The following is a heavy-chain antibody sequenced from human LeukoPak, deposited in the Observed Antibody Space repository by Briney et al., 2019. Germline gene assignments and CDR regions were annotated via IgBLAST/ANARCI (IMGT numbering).Heavy chain of an antibody. D-gene: IGHD3-10*01. J-gene: IGHJ4*02. Sequence: GASVKVSCKVSGYTLTELSMHWVRQAPGKGLEWMGGFDPEDGETIYAQKFQGRVTMTTDTSTSTAYMELRSLRSDDTAVYYCARDFKRTMVRGAPKCSCYFDYWGQGTLVTVSS. CDR3: ARDFKRTMVRGAPKCSCYFDY. CDR1: GYTLTELS. V-gene: IGHV1-24*01. CDR2: FDPEDGET.